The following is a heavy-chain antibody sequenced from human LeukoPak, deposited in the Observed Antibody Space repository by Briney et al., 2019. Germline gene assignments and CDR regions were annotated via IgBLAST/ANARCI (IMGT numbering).Heavy chain of an antibody. CDR1: VYTFTGHF. J-gene: IGHJ3*02. Sequence: ASVNVSCKPSVYTFTGHFMLGVRQAPGQGLEWMGWINPNNGGTNFAQKFQGRVTLTRDTSISTMYMELSRLRSDDTAVYYCASDYDVSSGQGTCDIWGQGTMVTVSS. CDR2: INPNNGGT. V-gene: IGHV1-2*02. CDR3: ASDYDVSSGQGTCDI. D-gene: IGHD3-22*01.